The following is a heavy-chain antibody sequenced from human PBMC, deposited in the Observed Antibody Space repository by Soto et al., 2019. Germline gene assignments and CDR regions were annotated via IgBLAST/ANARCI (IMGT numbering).Heavy chain of an antibody. CDR2: INHSGST. D-gene: IGHD3-3*01. Sequence: SETLSLTCAVYGGSFSGYYWSWIRQPPGKGLEWIGEINHSGSTNYNPSLKSRVTISVDTSKNQFSLKLSSVTAADTAVYYCASSAYYDFWSGYRRFDYWGQGTLVTVSS. J-gene: IGHJ4*02. CDR3: ASSAYYDFWSGYRRFDY. CDR1: GGSFSGYY. V-gene: IGHV4-34*01.